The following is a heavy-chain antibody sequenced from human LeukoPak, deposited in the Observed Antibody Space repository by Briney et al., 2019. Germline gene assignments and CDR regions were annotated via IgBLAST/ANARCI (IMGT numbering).Heavy chain of an antibody. J-gene: IGHJ3*02. Sequence: GGSLRLSCAASGFTFSSYDMHWVRQATGKGLEWVSGLGTAGDRYYSGSVKGRFTTSRENAKSSLYLQMNSLTVGDTALYYCTRGGRDGFDIWGQGTVVTVSS. D-gene: IGHD2-15*01. CDR2: LGTAGDR. V-gene: IGHV3-13*01. CDR1: GFTFSSYD. CDR3: TRGGRDGFDI.